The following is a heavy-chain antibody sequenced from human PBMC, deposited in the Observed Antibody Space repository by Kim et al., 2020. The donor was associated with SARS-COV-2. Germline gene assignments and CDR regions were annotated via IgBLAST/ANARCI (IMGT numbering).Heavy chain of an antibody. Sequence: GGSLRLSCAASGFTFSSYGMHWVRQAPGKGLEWVAVISYDGSNKYYADSVEGRFTISRDNSKNTLYLQMNSLRAEDMAVYYCARGGFPWYYDILSDYQPYEVDYWGQGALVAFSS. D-gene: IGHD3-9*01. CDR3: ARGGFPWYYDILSDYQPYEVDY. J-gene: IGHJ4*02. V-gene: IGHV3-33*05. CDR1: GFTFSSYG. CDR2: ISYDGSNK.